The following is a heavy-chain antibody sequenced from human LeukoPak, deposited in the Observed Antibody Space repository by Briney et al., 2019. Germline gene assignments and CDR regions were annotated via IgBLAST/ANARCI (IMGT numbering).Heavy chain of an antibody. D-gene: IGHD1-26*01. J-gene: IGHJ4*02. CDR1: GYTFTTYD. Sequence: ASVKVSCKASGYTFTTYDISWVRQAPGQGLEWMGWISAYNGHTNYAQKFQDRVTMTTDTSTRTAYMEVRSLRSDDTAVYFCARDRFRGSTGNHFAYWGQGTLVTVSS. CDR3: ARDRFRGSTGNHFAY. CDR2: ISAYNGHT. V-gene: IGHV1-18*01.